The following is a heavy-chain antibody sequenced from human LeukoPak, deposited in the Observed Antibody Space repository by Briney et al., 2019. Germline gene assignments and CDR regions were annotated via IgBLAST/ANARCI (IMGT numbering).Heavy chain of an antibody. CDR1: GFTFSSYS. D-gene: IGHD3-16*02. CDR3: ARENWGSYLDY. CDR2: ISSSSSYI. V-gene: IGHV3-21*01. J-gene: IGHJ4*02. Sequence: GGSLRLSCVASGFTFSSYSVNWVRQAPGKGLEWVSCISSSSSYIYYADSVKGRFTISRDNAKNSLYLQMNSLRAEDTAVYYCARENWGSYLDYWGQGTLVTVSS.